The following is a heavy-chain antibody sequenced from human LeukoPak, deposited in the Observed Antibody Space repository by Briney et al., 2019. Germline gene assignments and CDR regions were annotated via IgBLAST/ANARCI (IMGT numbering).Heavy chain of an antibody. CDR3: ARTPRGEFSDY. Sequence: SETLSLTCTVSGGSISNKYWSWIRQPPGKGLEWIGYIYYSGSTNYNPSLKSRVTISADTSNNQFSLKLISVTAADTAVYYCARTPRGEFSDYWGQGTLVTVSS. CDR2: IYYSGST. V-gene: IGHV4-59*01. D-gene: IGHD3-16*01. CDR1: GGSISNKY. J-gene: IGHJ4*02.